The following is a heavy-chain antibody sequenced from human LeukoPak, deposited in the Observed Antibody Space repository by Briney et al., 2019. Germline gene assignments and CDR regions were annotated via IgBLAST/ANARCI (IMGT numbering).Heavy chain of an antibody. CDR2: FHLSGSI. CDR3: AKSGGNSPFAS. D-gene: IGHD4-23*01. CDR1: GASISSYY. Sequence: SETLSLTCTVSGASISSYYWTWIRQPAGKGLEWIGRFHLSGSINYNPSLKSRVTLSADTSKNQFSLKLSSVTAADTAMYYCAKSGGNSPFASWGQGTLVTVSS. J-gene: IGHJ4*02. V-gene: IGHV4-4*07.